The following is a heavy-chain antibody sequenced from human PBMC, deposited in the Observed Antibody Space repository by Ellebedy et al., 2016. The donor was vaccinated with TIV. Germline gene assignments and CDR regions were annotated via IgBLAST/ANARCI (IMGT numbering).Heavy chain of an antibody. CDR1: GFTFSSYG. J-gene: IGHJ3*02. CDR2: IWYDGSNK. D-gene: IGHD3-10*01. CDR3: ARGPLPGNGIWDAFDI. V-gene: IGHV3-33*01. Sequence: GESLKISCAASGFTFSSYGMHWVRQAPGKGLEWVAVIWYDGSNKYYADSVKGRFTISRDNSRNTLYLQMNSLRAEDTAVYYCARGPLPGNGIWDAFDIWGQGTMVSVSS.